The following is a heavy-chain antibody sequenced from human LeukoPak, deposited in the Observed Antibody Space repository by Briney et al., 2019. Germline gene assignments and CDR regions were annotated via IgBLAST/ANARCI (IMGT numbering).Heavy chain of an antibody. CDR3: ARDTYCSGGSCYSKFDY. CDR2: INHSGST. V-gene: IGHV4-34*01. CDR1: GGSFSGYY. D-gene: IGHD2-15*01. J-gene: IGHJ4*02. Sequence: SETLSLTCAVYGGSFSGYYWSWIRQPPGKGLEWIGEINHSGSTNYNPSLKSRVTISVDTSKNQFSLKLSSVTAADTAVYYCARDTYCSGGSCYSKFDYWGQGTLVTVSS.